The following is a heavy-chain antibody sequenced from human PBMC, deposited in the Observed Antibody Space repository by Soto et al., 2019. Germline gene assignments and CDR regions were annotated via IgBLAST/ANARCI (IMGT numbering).Heavy chain of an antibody. CDR1: GFTFSSSW. D-gene: IGHD3-16*01. CDR3: ARDWSYALDY. V-gene: IGHV3-74*01. Sequence: PGGSLRLSCAASGFTFSSSWMHWVRQAPGKGLVWVSHINSDGTDTNYADSVKGRFTISRDNAKNTVYLQMNSLRAEDTAVYYFARDWSYALDYWGQGSLVTVSS. J-gene: IGHJ4*02. CDR2: INSDGTDT.